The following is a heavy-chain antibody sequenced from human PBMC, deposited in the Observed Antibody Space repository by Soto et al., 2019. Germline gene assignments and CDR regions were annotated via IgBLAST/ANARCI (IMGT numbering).Heavy chain of an antibody. CDR3: AKGPELVVVPAAERYYYYGMDV. D-gene: IGHD2-2*01. Sequence: QVQLVESGGGVVQPGRSLRLSCAASGFTFSSYGMHWVRQAPGKGLEWVAVISYDGSNKYYADSVKGRFTISRDNSKNTLYLQMNSLRAEDTAVYYCAKGPELVVVPAAERYYYYGMDVRGQGTTVTVSS. CDR2: ISYDGSNK. V-gene: IGHV3-30*18. J-gene: IGHJ6*02. CDR1: GFTFSSYG.